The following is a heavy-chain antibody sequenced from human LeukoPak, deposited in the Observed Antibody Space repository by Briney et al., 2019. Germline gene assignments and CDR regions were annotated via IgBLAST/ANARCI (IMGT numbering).Heavy chain of an antibody. D-gene: IGHD3-3*01. Sequence: PGRSLRLSCAASGFTFSSYGMHWVRQAPGKGLEWVAVISYDGSNKYYADSVKGRFTISRDNSKNTLYLQMNSLRAEDTAVYYCAKDRLRFLEGGELDYWGQGTLVTVSS. CDR2: ISYDGSNK. CDR1: GFTFSSYG. V-gene: IGHV3-30*18. J-gene: IGHJ4*02. CDR3: AKDRLRFLEGGELDY.